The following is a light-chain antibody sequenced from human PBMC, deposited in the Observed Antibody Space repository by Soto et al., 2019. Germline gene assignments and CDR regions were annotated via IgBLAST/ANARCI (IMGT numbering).Light chain of an antibody. CDR2: DAS. CDR1: PSISTW. Sequence: DIQMTQSPSTLSASVGDRVIITCRASPSISTWLAWYQQKPGKAPKLLIYDASSLEGGVPSRFSGRGSGKEFTLPISRLEAGGSATYSYNHCNSYHYSFGQGTKVDIK. V-gene: IGKV1-5*01. J-gene: IGKJ2*03. CDR3: NHCNSYHYS.